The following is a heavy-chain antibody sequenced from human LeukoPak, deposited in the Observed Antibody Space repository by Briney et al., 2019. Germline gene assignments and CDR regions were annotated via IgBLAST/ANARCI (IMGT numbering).Heavy chain of an antibody. Sequence: GGSLRLSCAASGFTFSSYGMHWVRQAPGKGLEWVANIKQDGSEKHYVDSVKGRFTISRDNAKNSLYLQMNSLRAEDTAVYYCARDHLVGMPYSWGQGTLVTVSS. CDR3: ARDHLVGMPYS. CDR1: GFTFSSYG. V-gene: IGHV3-7*01. CDR2: IKQDGSEK. J-gene: IGHJ4*02. D-gene: IGHD1-26*01.